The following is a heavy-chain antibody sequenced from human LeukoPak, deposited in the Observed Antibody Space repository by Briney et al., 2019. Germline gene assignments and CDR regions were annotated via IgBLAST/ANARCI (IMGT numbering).Heavy chain of an antibody. V-gene: IGHV4-59*01. CDR3: ARRSSSWKNWFDP. J-gene: IGHJ5*02. CDR1: GASIDSNS. CDR2: IYYSGTT. Sequence: SETLSLTCTVSGASIDSNSWTWIRQPPGKGLDWIGYIYYSGTTNYNPSLKSRVTMSVDMSKNQFSLKLSSVTAADTAVYYCARRSSSWKNWFDPWGQGTLVTVSS. D-gene: IGHD6-13*01.